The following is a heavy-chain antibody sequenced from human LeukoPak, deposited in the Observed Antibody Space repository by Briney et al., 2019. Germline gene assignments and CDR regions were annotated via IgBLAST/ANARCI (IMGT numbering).Heavy chain of an antibody. CDR2: IYYSGST. D-gene: IGHD1-20*01. CDR3: ARVLRITGTSRIDY. V-gene: IGHV4-31*03. CDR1: GGSISSGGYY. J-gene: IGHJ4*02. Sequence: PSETLSLTCTVSGGSISSGGYYWSWIRQHPGKGLEWIGYIYYSGSTYYNPSLKSRVTISVDTSKNQFSLKLSSVTAADTAVYYCARVLRITGTSRIDYWGQGTLVTVSS.